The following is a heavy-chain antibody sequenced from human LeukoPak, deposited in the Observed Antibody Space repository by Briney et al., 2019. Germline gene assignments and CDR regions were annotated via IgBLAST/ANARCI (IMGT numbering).Heavy chain of an antibody. CDR3: AKYGGNSGMAFDI. Sequence: GGSLRLSCAASGFTFSAHWMSWVRQAPGKGLEWVANMNLDESAKRYVNSVKGRFTISRDNAKNSLYLQMNSLRAEDTAVYYCAKYGGNSGMAFDIWGQGTVVTVSS. D-gene: IGHD4-23*01. CDR2: MNLDESAK. J-gene: IGHJ3*02. CDR1: GFTFSAHW. V-gene: IGHV3-7*01.